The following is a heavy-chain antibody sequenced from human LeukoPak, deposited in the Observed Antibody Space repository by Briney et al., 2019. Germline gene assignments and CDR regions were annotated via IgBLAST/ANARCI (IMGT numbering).Heavy chain of an antibody. V-gene: IGHV3-53*01. D-gene: IGHD6-13*01. CDR1: GFTVSDNY. J-gene: IGHJ5*02. CDR3: ARDAPQVPAAGVLAS. Sequence: GGSLRLSCAASGFTVSDNYMSWVRQAPGKGLEWVSVMYSRGDTYYANSVKGRFTFSRDISKNTLYLQMNGLRTEDTAMYYCARDAPQVPAAGVLASWGQGTLVIVSS. CDR2: MYSRGDT.